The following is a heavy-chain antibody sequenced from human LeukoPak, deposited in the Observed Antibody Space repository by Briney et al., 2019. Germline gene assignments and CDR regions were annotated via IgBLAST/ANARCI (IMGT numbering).Heavy chain of an antibody. CDR3: ARIDYDSSGYYSHYFDY. V-gene: IGHV4-34*01. CDR2: INHSGST. D-gene: IGHD3-22*01. J-gene: IGHJ4*02. CDR1: GGSFSGYY. Sequence: PSETLSLTCAVCGGSFSGYYWSWIRQPPGKGLEWIGEINHSGSTNYNPSLKSRVTISVDTSKNQFSLKLSSVTAADTAVYYCARIDYDSSGYYSHYFDYWGQGTLVTVSS.